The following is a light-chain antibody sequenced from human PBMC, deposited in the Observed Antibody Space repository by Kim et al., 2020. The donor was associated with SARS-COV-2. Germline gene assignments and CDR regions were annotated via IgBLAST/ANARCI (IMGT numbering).Light chain of an antibody. CDR3: QVWDGNSKHVV. Sequence: APGETARVTWGGRCMGGKSVIWYAQKPGQAPVLVIYYDNERPSGIPERFSGANSGNTATLTISRVEAGDEADYYCQVWDGNSKHVVFGGGTKVTVL. V-gene: IGLV3-21*04. CDR2: YDN. CDR1: CMGGKS. J-gene: IGLJ2*01.